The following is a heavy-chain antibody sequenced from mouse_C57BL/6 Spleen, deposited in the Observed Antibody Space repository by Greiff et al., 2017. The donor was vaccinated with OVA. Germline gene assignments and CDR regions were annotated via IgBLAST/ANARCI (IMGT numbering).Heavy chain of an antibody. CDR2: IDPENGDT. CDR3: TTHSRMVTRYFDV. Sequence: VQLQQSGAELVRPGASVKLSCTASGFNIKDDYMHWVKQRPEQGLEWLGWIDPENGDTEYASKFQGKATITADTSSNTAYLQLSSLTSEDTAVYYCTTHSRMVTRYFDVWGTGTTVTVSS. D-gene: IGHD2-3*01. J-gene: IGHJ1*03. V-gene: IGHV14-4*01. CDR1: GFNIKDDY.